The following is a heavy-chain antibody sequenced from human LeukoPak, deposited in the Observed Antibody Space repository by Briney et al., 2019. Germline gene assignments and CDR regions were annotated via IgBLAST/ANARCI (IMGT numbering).Heavy chain of an antibody. CDR3: ARDLGASGL. Sequence: SQTLSLTCTVSGGSIFSGDYYWTWIRQPPGKGLEWIGYIYYSGSTYYNPSLKSRVAISGDTSKNQFSLKLSSVTAADTAVYYCARDLGASGLWGRGTLVTVSS. D-gene: IGHD3-10*01. CDR2: IYYSGST. J-gene: IGHJ2*01. V-gene: IGHV4-30-4*08. CDR1: GGSIFSGDYY.